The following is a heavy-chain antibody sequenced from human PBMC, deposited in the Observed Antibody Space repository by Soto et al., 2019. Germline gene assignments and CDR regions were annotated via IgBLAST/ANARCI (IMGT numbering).Heavy chain of an antibody. D-gene: IGHD2-15*01. J-gene: IGHJ3*02. Sequence: SETLSLTCTVSGGSISSGDYYWSWIRQHPGKGLEWIAYMSYSGTTYYNPSLKTRVIISLDTSTNQFSLKLSSVTAADTAVYFCARYCSGGTCQYAFDIWGQGTMVTVSS. CDR3: ARYCSGGTCQYAFDI. V-gene: IGHV4-31*03. CDR1: GGSISSGDYY. CDR2: MSYSGTT.